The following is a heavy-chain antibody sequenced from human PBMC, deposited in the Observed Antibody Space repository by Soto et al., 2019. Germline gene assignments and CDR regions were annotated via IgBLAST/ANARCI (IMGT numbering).Heavy chain of an antibody. V-gene: IGHV1-69*13. CDR2: IIPIFGTA. J-gene: IGHJ3*02. CDR3: ARDQMGTTGTTEAFDI. D-gene: IGHD1-1*01. Sequence: ASVKVSCKASGGTFSSYAISWVRQAPGQGLEWMGGIIPIFGTANYAQKFQGRVTITADESTSTAYMELSSLRSEDTAVYYCARDQMGTTGTTEAFDIWGQGTMVTVSS. CDR1: GGTFSSYA.